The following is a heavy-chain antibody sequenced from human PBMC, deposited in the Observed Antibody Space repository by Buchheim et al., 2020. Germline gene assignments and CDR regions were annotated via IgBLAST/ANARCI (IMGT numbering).Heavy chain of an antibody. CDR2: ISGGGGTT. V-gene: IGHV3-23*01. CDR3: EKDIYPHIVTSMRGYYHGMDV. Sequence: EVQLLESGGGLVQPGGSLRLSCAASGFTFSNYALSWVRQAPGKGLEWVSAISGGGGTTYYADSVKGRFTLSRDNSKNTLYLQKNSLRAEDTAVYYCEKDIYPHIVTSMRGYYHGMDVWGQGTT. CDR1: GFTFSNYA. D-gene: IGHD5-12*01. J-gene: IGHJ6*01.